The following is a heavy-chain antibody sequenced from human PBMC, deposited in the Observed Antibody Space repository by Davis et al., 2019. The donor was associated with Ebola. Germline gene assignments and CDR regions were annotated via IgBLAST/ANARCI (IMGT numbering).Heavy chain of an antibody. CDR3: ARLVGRSFYGMDV. CDR1: GYSFSDFW. CDR2: IYPGDSDT. Sequence: GESLKTPRQASGYSFSDFWIGWVRQMPGKGLEWLGIIYPGDSDTRYSPSFQGQVTISADKSISTAYLQWSSLKASDTAMYYCARLVGRSFYGMDVWGQGTTVTVSS. V-gene: IGHV5-51*01. J-gene: IGHJ6*02.